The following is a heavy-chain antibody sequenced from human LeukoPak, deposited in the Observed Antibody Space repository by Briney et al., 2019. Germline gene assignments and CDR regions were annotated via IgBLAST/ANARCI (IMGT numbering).Heavy chain of an antibody. D-gene: IGHD2-15*01. J-gene: IGHJ4*02. CDR2: ISYDGSNK. V-gene: IGHV3-30*04. CDR1: GFIFSNYA. Sequence: GGSLRLSCAASGFIFSNYAMHWVRQAPGKGLEWVAVISYDGSNKYYADSVKGRFTISRDNAKNTLYLQMNSLRAGDTAVYYCASTPNGVAAIYFDYWGQGTLVTVSS. CDR3: ASTPNGVAAIYFDY.